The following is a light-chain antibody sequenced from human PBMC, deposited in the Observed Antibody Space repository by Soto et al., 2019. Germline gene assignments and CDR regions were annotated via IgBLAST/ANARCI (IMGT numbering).Light chain of an antibody. CDR3: QQYDHPPYT. CDR1: QSISTW. Sequence: DIQMTQSPSTLSASVGDRVTITCRASQSISTWLAWYQQKPGKAPNLLIYDASNLESGVPSRFSGSGSGTDFSLTVDSLQPEDTATYYCQQYDHPPYTFGQGTKLEIK. J-gene: IGKJ2*01. V-gene: IGKV1-5*01. CDR2: DAS.